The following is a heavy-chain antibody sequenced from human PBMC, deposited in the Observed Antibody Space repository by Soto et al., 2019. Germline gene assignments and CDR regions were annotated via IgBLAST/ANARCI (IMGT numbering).Heavy chain of an antibody. Sequence: PGGYLRLSCAASGFTVSSNYMSWVRQAPGKGLEWVSVIYSGGSTYYADSVKGRFTISRDNSKNTLYLQMNSLRAEDTVVYYCARPRSAASFYYYYGIDVWGQGTTVTVSS. CDR2: IYSGGST. J-gene: IGHJ6*02. D-gene: IGHD3-3*02. V-gene: IGHV3-53*01. CDR3: ARPRSAASFYYYYGIDV. CDR1: GFTVSSNY.